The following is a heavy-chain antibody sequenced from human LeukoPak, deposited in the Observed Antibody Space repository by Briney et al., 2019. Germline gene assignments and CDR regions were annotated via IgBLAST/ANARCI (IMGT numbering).Heavy chain of an antibody. CDR3: GRRNDAFDY. J-gene: IGHJ4*02. V-gene: IGHV3-11*04. Sequence: GGSLRLSCAASGFTFSDHHMEWVRQAPGKGLEWVSYISSSGSTIYYADSVKGRFTISRDNAKNSLYLQMNSLRAEDTAVYYCGRRNDAFDYWGQGTLVTVSS. CDR2: ISSSGSTI. CDR1: GFTFSDHH. D-gene: IGHD1-1*01.